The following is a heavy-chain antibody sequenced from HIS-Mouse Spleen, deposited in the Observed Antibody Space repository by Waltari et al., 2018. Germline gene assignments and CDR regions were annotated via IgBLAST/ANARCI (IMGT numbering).Heavy chain of an antibody. V-gene: IGHV4-4*07. CDR2: IYTSGST. CDR1: GGSISSYY. CDR3: ARDFHDFWSGYYGGDKKHDAFDI. J-gene: IGHJ3*02. Sequence: QVQLQESGPGLVKPSETLSLTCTVSGGSISSYYWSWIRQPAGKGLEWIGRIYTSGSTTYNPPLKSRVTRSVDTSKNQFSLKLSSVIAADTAVYYCARDFHDFWSGYYGGDKKHDAFDIWGQGTMVTVSS. D-gene: IGHD3-3*01.